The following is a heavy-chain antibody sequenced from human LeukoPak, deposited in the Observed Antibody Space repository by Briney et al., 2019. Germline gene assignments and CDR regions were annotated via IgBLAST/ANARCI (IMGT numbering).Heavy chain of an antibody. Sequence: PGGFLRLSCTSSGLTFSSSAMSWVRQAQGRGLEWVSAISGSSDSTYHADSVKGRFTISRDTSTNTLYLQMNALRADDTAVYYCAKGGRGDIHKRDYFDSWGQGTLVTVSS. J-gene: IGHJ4*02. CDR3: AKGGRGDIHKRDYFDS. CDR2: ISGSSDST. D-gene: IGHD2-15*01. CDR1: GLTFSSSA. V-gene: IGHV3-23*01.